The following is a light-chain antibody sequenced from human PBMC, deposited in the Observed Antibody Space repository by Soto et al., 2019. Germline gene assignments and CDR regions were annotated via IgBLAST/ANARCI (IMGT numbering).Light chain of an antibody. CDR1: DSDVGSYNL. Sequence: QSALTQPPSVSGAPGQRVTISCTGTDSDVGSYNLVSWYQQHPGKAPKLVIYKGSERPSGDSNRFSGSKSGNTASLTISGLQAEDEADYYCCSYAGSSTFYVFGTGTKVTVL. CDR2: KGS. CDR3: CSYAGSSTFYV. J-gene: IGLJ1*01. V-gene: IGLV2-23*01.